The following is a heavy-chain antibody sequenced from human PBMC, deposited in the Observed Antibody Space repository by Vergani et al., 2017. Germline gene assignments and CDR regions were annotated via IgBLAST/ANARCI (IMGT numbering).Heavy chain of an antibody. CDR1: GFTFSSYG. D-gene: IGHD7-27*01. CDR2: IWYDGSNK. Sequence: QVQLVESGGGVVQPGRSLRLSCAASGFTFSSYGMHWVRPAPGKGLEWVAVIWYDGSNKYYADSVKGRFTISSNNSKNTLYLQMNRLRAEDTAVYYCAADWGSIGTLGYWGQGTLVTVSS. V-gene: IGHV3-33*01. CDR3: AADWGSIGTLGY. J-gene: IGHJ4*02.